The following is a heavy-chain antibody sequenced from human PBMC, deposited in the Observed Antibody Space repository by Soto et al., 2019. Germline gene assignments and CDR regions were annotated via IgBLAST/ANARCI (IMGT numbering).Heavy chain of an antibody. J-gene: IGHJ5*02. CDR3: ARPIRYYYERGVRSAWFDP. Sequence: QVQLVQSGAEVKKPGSSVKVSCKASGGTFSSSSISWVRQAPGQGLEWMGGIIPIFGTANYTQKFQGRVTITADESTSTAYKELSSLSSDDTAVYYCARPIRYYYERGVRSAWFDPWGQGTLVTVSS. V-gene: IGHV1-69*12. CDR2: IIPIFGTA. D-gene: IGHD3-22*01. CDR1: GGTFSSSS.